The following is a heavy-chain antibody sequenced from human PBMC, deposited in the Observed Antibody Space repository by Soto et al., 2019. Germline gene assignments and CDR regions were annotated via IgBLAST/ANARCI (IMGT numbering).Heavy chain of an antibody. V-gene: IGHV2-5*02. Sequence: QITLKESGPTLVKPTQTLTLTCTFSGFSLSTSGVGVGWIRQPPGKALEWLALIYWDDDKRYSPSLKSRLTITKDTTKNQVVLTMTNMDPVDTATYYCARGYALYYYYGRDVWGQGTTVTVSS. D-gene: IGHD5-18*01. CDR2: IYWDDDK. J-gene: IGHJ6*02. CDR3: ARGYALYYYYGRDV. CDR1: GFSLSTSGVG.